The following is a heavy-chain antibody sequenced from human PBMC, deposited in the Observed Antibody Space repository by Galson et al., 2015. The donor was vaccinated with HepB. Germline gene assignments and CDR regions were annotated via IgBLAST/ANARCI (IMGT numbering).Heavy chain of an antibody. CDR2: IWYDGSNK. Sequence: SLRLSCAASGFTFSNYGMHWVRQAPGKGLEWVGVIWYDGSNKYYADAVKGQFTISRDNSKNTVYLQMSSLRVGDTAVYYCARDLYTTTSDYWGQGTLVTVSS. D-gene: IGHD3-16*01. CDR1: GFTFSNYG. CDR3: ARDLYTTTSDY. J-gene: IGHJ4*02. V-gene: IGHV3-33*01.